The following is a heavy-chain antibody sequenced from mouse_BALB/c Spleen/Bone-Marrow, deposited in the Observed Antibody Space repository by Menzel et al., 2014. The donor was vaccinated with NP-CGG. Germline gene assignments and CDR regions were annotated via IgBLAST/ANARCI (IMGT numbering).Heavy chain of an antibody. Sequence: EVQVVESGGGLVQPGGSLRLSCATSGFTFTDYYMSWVRQPPGKALEWLGFIRNKANGYTTDYSVSVKGRFTISRDNSQSTLYLQMNTLRAEDSATYYCARDENYDIYWYFDVWGAGTTVTVSS. V-gene: IGHV7-3*02. J-gene: IGHJ1*01. CDR1: GFTFTDYY. CDR2: IRNKANGYTT. D-gene: IGHD1-1*01. CDR3: ARDENYDIYWYFDV.